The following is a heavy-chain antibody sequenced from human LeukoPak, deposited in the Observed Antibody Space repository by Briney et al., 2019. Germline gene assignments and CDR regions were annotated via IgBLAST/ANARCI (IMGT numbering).Heavy chain of an antibody. J-gene: IGHJ6*02. CDR3: ASATSVYYYYHGMDV. Sequence: SKTLSLTCAAYGESFSGYYWSWIRQPPGKGLEWIGEINQSGSTNYNSSLKGRVTISVDSSKNQFSLRLSSVTAADTAVYYCASATSVYYYYHGMDVWGQGTSVTVSS. CDR2: INQSGST. V-gene: IGHV4-34*01. CDR1: GESFSGYY.